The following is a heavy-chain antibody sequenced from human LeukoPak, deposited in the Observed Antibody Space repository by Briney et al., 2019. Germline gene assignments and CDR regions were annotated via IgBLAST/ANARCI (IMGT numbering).Heavy chain of an antibody. CDR3: ARPMVRGVIAYNWFDP. D-gene: IGHD3-10*01. V-gene: IGHV3-7*01. CDR2: IKQDGSEK. CDR1: GITFSSYW. Sequence: GSLRLSCAASGITFSSYWMSWVRQGPGKGLEWVANIKQDGSEKYYVDSVKGRFTISRDNAKNSLYLQMNSLRAEDTAVYYCARPMVRGVIAYNWFDPWGQGTLVTVSS. J-gene: IGHJ5*02.